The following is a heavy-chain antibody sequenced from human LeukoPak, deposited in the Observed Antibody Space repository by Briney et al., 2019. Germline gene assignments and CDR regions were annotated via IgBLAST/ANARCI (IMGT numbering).Heavy chain of an antibody. CDR1: GGSFSGYY. V-gene: IGHV4-34*01. CDR2: INHSGST. D-gene: IGHD6-13*01. Sequence: PSETLSLTCAVYGGSFSGYYWSWIRQPPGKGLEWIGEINHSGSTNYNPSLKSRVTISVDTSKHQFSLKLSSVTAADTAVYYCASLGGIAAAGTPRYGMDVWGKGTTVTVSS. J-gene: IGHJ6*04. CDR3: ASLGGIAAAGTPRYGMDV.